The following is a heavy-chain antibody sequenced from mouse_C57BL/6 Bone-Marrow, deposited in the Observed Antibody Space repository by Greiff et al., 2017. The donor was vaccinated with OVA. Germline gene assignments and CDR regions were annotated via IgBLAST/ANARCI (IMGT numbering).Heavy chain of an antibody. Sequence: VQLQQSGAELVTPGTSVKVSCKASGYAFTNYLIEWVKQRPGQGLEWIGVINPGSGGTNYNEKFKGKATLTADKSSSTAYMQLSSLTSEDSAVYFCERMDYGSMAYWGQGTLVTVSA. CDR2: INPGSGGT. J-gene: IGHJ3*01. D-gene: IGHD1-1*01. CDR1: GYAFTNYL. CDR3: ERMDYGSMAY. V-gene: IGHV1-54*01.